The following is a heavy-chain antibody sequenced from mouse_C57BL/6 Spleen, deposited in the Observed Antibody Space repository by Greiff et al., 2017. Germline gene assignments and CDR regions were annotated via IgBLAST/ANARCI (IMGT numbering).Heavy chain of an antibody. CDR1: GFTFSSYT. J-gene: IGHJ2*01. V-gene: IGHV5-9*01. CDR2: ISGGGGNT. Sequence: EVKLVESGGGLVKPGGSLKLSCAASGFTFSSYTMSWVRQTPEKRLEWVATISGGGGNTYYPDSVKGRFTISRDNAENTLYLQMSSLRSEDTALYYCAGGDDYDPYFDYWGQGTTLTVSS. D-gene: IGHD2-4*01. CDR3: AGGDDYDPYFDY.